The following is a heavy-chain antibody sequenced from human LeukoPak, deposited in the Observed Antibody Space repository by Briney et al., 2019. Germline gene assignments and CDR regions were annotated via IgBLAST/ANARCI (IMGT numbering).Heavy chain of an antibody. V-gene: IGHV3-7*01. CDR3: ARSSNAAFDY. CDR2: IKQDGSEK. Sequence: GGSLRLSCAASGFTLGSYWMSGVHQAPGKGLEWVANIKQDGSEKYYVDSVKGRFTISRDNAKNSLYLQINSLRAEDTAVYFCARSSNAAFDYWGQGTLVTVSS. J-gene: IGHJ4*02. CDR1: GFTLGSYW. D-gene: IGHD2-2*01.